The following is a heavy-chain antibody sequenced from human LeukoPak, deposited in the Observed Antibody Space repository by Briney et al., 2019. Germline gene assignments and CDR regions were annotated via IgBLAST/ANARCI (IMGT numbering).Heavy chain of an antibody. V-gene: IGHV4-39*01. CDR1: GGSISSSSYY. Sequence: SETLSLTCTVSGGSISSSSYYWGWIRQPPGKGLEWIGSIYYSGSTYYNPSLKSRVTISVDTSKNQFSLKLSSVTAADTAVYYCASSGSYPYYFDYWGQGTLVTVS. J-gene: IGHJ4*02. CDR3: ASSGSYPYYFDY. CDR2: IYYSGST. D-gene: IGHD1-26*01.